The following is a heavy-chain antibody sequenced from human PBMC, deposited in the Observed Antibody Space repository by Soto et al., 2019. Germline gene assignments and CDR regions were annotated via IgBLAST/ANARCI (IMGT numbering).Heavy chain of an antibody. V-gene: IGHV1-69*13. Sequence: SVKVSCKASGGTFSSYRINWVRQAPGQGLEWVGGIVPIYRTADYAQKFQGRVTITADESARTAYMELRSLKSQDTAVYYCARDSGAKLSSSWGKGTLVTASS. CDR1: GGTFSSYR. CDR3: ARDSGAKLSSS. D-gene: IGHD6-13*01. J-gene: IGHJ4*02. CDR2: IVPIYRTA.